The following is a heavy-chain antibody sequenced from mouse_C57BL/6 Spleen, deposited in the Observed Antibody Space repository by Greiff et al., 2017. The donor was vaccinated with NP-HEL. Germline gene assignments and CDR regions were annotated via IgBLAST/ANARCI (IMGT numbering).Heavy chain of an antibody. V-gene: IGHV7-3*01. CDR2: IRNKANGYTT. CDR3: ARYPNWAFDY. Sequence: EVQLVESGGGLVQPGGSLSLSCAASGFTFTDYYMSWVRQPPGKALEWLGFIRNKANGYTTEYSASVKVRFTISRDNSQSILYLQMNALRAEDSATYYCARYPNWAFDYWGQGTTLTVSS. CDR1: GFTFTDYY. D-gene: IGHD4-1*01. J-gene: IGHJ2*01.